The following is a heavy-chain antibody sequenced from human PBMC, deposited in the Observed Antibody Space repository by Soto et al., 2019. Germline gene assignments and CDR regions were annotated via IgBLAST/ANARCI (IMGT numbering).Heavy chain of an antibody. D-gene: IGHD5-18*01. J-gene: IGHJ6*02. CDR3: ARRGSGYSYGYPFGHYYYGMDV. Sequence: GESLKISCKGSGYSFASYWISWVRQMPGKGLEWMGRIDPSDSYTNYSPSFQGHVTISADKSISTAYLQWSSLKASDTAMYYCARRGSGYSYGYPFGHYYYGMDVWGQGNTVTSP. V-gene: IGHV5-10-1*01. CDR2: IDPSDSYT. CDR1: GYSFASYW.